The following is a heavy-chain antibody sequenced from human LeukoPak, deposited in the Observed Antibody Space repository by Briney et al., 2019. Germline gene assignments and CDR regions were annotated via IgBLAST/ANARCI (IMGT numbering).Heavy chain of an antibody. D-gene: IGHD6-19*01. CDR1: GYTFIGYY. CDR2: INPNSGGT. V-gene: IGHV1-2*02. J-gene: IGHJ4*02. CDR3: ARVVGYSSGYFDY. Sequence: GASVKVSCKASGYTFIGYYMHWVRQAPGQGLEWMGWINPNSGGTNYAQKFQGRVTMTRDTSISTAYMELSRLRSDDTAVYYCARVVGYSSGYFDYWGQGTLVTVSS.